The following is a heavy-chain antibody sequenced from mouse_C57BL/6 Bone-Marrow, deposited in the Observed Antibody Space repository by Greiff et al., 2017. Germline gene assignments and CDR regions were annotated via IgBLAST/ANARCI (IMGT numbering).Heavy chain of an antibody. J-gene: IGHJ2*01. Sequence: QVQLQQSGPELVKPGASVKISCKASGYAFSSSWMNWVKQRPGKGLEWIGRIYPGDGDTNYNGKFKGKATLTADKSSSTAYMQLSSLTAEDSAVYFCARRAGYWGQGTTLTVSS. V-gene: IGHV1-82*01. CDR2: IYPGDGDT. D-gene: IGHD3-3*01. CDR3: ARRAGY. CDR1: GYAFSSSW.